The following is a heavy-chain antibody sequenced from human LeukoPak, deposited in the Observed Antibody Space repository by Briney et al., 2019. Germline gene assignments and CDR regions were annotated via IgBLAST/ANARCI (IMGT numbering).Heavy chain of an antibody. Sequence: GGSLRLSCAASGFTFSNYWMSWVRQAPGKGLEWVSSISSSSSYIYYADSVKGRFTISRDNAKNSLYLQMNSLRAEDTAVYYCARAAAPDYWGQGTLVTVSS. V-gene: IGHV3-21*01. CDR1: GFTFSNYW. CDR3: ARAAAPDY. CDR2: ISSSSSYI. J-gene: IGHJ4*02. D-gene: IGHD6-13*01.